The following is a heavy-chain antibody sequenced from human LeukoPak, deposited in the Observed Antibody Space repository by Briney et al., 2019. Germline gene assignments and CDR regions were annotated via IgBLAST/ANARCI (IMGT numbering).Heavy chain of an antibody. J-gene: IGHJ5*02. CDR3: ATQATSSRHFS. Sequence: GASVKVSCKASGYTFTGYYMHWVRQAPGQGPEWMGWINPNSGGTNYAQKFQGRVTMTRDTSLSTVYMELSRLRSDDTAVYYCATQATSSRHFSWGQGTLVTVSS. CDR2: INPNSGGT. D-gene: IGHD1-26*01. V-gene: IGHV1-2*02. CDR1: GYTFTGYY.